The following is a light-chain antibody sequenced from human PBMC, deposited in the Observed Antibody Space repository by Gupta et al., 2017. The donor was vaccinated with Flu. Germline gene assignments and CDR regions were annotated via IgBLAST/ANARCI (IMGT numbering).Light chain of an antibody. CDR2: NAS. J-gene: IGKJ2*01. CDR1: QGIGSW. V-gene: IGKV1-12*01. Sequence: GDRVTITCRACQGIGSWLAWYQQKSGKAPKILIDNASSLQSGVPSRFTGSGSGTHFTLTITSLQPEDLATYYCQQIKSFPYTFGLGTKLEI. CDR3: QQIKSFPYT.